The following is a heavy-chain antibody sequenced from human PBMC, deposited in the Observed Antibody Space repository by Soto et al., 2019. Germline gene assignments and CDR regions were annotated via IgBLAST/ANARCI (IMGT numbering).Heavy chain of an antibody. D-gene: IGHD6-25*01. V-gene: IGHV1-3*01. CDR1: GYTFTSYA. CDR2: INAGNGNT. CDR3: ARNRLNNNWFDP. Sequence: ASVKVSCKASGYTFTSYAMHWVRQAPGQRLEWMGWINAGNGNTKYSQKFQGRVTITRDTSASTAYMELSSLRSEDTAVYYCARNRLNNNWFDPWGQGTLVTVSS. J-gene: IGHJ5*02.